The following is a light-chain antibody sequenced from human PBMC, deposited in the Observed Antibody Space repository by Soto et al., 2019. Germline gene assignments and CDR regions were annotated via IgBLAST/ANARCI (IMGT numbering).Light chain of an antibody. Sequence: QSVLTQPPSVSGAPGQRVTISCTGSSSNIGAGYDVHWYQQLPGTAPKLLIYGNSNRPSGVPDQFSGSKSGTSASLAITGLQAEDEADYYCQSYDSSLSALWVFGGGTKVTVL. CDR2: GNS. CDR3: QSYDSSLSALWV. V-gene: IGLV1-40*01. J-gene: IGLJ3*02. CDR1: SSNIGAGYD.